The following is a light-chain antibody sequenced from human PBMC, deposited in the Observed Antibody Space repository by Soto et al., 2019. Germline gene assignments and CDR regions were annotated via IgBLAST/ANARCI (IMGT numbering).Light chain of an antibody. CDR3: QQSYSINSFA. Sequence: DIQMTQSPSSLSASVGDRVTITCRASQSISNSLHWYQQKPGKAPNLLIYDASNLQSVVPSRFSGSGSWTDFTLTISSLQPVDCATYYCQQSYSINSFACGQGTKLESK. V-gene: IGKV1-39*01. CDR2: DAS. J-gene: IGKJ2*01. CDR1: QSISNS.